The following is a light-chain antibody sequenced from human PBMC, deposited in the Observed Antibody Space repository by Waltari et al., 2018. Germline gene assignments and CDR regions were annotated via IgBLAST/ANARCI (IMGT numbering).Light chain of an antibody. J-gene: IGLJ2*01. CDR3: CSYAGDSTLI. CDR1: ISNVGGYTL. CDR2: DVN. Sequence: QSALTPPASVSGSPVQSTTISCPGTISNVGGYTLFSLYQQHPGKAPQLIIYDVNKRPSGISHRFSGSKSGNTASLTISGLQADDESDYYCCSYAGDSTLIFGGGTK. V-gene: IGLV2-23*02.